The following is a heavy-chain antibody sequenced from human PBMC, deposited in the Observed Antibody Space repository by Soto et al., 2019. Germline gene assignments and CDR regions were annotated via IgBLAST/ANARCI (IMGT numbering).Heavy chain of an antibody. CDR1: GFTFSSYG. Sequence: GGSLRLSCAASGFTFSSYGMHWVRQAPGKGLEWVAVIWYDGSNKYYADSVKGRFTISRDNSKNTLYLQMNSLRAEDTAVYYCARADGDHYYYYYYMDVWGKGTTVTVSS. V-gene: IGHV3-33*01. D-gene: IGHD4-17*01. J-gene: IGHJ6*03. CDR3: ARADGDHYYYYYYMDV. CDR2: IWYDGSNK.